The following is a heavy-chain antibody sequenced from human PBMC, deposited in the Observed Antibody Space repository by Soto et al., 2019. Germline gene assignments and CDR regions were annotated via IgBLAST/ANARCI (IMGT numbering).Heavy chain of an antibody. CDR2: IYYSGST. J-gene: IGHJ3*01. D-gene: IGHD6-6*01. CDR3: ASSPPNDAFDH. Sequence: QGQLQESGPGVVRPSQTLSLTCTVSGASISSGDHYWTWIRQPPGQGLEWIGYIYYSGSTFYNPSLNSRVTMSIDMSKSQFSLNLRSVTAADTAVYYCASSPPNDAFDHWGQGTMVIVSS. CDR1: GASISSGDHY. V-gene: IGHV4-30-4*01.